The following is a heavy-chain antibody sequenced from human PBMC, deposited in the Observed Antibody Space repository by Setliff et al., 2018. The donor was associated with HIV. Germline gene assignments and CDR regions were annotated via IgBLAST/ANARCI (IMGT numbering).Heavy chain of an antibody. D-gene: IGHD3-10*01. J-gene: IGHJ6*02. Sequence: SETLSLTCAVYRGSFTGYYWSWIRQPPGKGLEWIGEIHHSGSNNYSPSLKSRVTISVDTSQNQFSLKLSSVTAADTAIYYCARVRRFGEFSPNYYGMDVWGQGTTVTVSS. CDR1: RGSFTGYY. V-gene: IGHV4-34*01. CDR2: IHHSGSN. CDR3: ARVRRFGEFSPNYYGMDV.